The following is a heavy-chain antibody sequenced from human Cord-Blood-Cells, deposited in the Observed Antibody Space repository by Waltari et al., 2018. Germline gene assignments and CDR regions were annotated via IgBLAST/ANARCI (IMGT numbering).Heavy chain of an antibody. CDR2: IYSSGST. Sequence: QVQLQESGPGLVKPSETLSLTCTVSGGSISSYYWSWIRQPPGKGLEWVGYIYSSGSTNYNPSLKSRVTISVDTSKNQFSLKLSSVTAADTAVYYCARVPYGDYEGDGDYWGQGTLVTVSS. D-gene: IGHD4-17*01. V-gene: IGHV4-59*01. CDR3: ARVPYGDYEGDGDY. CDR1: GGSISSYY. J-gene: IGHJ4*02.